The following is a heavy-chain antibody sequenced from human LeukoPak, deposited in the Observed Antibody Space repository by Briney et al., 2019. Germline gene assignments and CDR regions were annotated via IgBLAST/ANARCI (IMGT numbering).Heavy chain of an antibody. CDR3: ARGSGGRTAGLNHFDF. CDR1: GYTLTDYY. CDR2: INPNSGAT. Sequence: ASVKVSCKASGYTLTDYYIHWVRLAPGQGLEYMGWINPNSGATKSAQKFQGRVTMTRDTSTNTAYMELSRLTSDDTDVYYCARGSGGRTAGLNHFDFWGQGTLVTVSS. V-gene: IGHV1-2*02. J-gene: IGHJ4*02. D-gene: IGHD2-15*01.